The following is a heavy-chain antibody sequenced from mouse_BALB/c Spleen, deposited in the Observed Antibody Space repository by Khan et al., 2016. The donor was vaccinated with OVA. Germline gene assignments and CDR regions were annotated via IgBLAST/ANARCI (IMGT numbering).Heavy chain of an antibody. V-gene: IGHV2-9*02. CDR3: ARSKYLARY. J-gene: IGHJ2*01. CDR2: IWAGGST. CDR1: GYSLTRYG. Sequence: QVQLKESGPGLVAPSQSLSITCTVYGYSLTRYGVHWVCQPPGKGLEWLGLIWAGGSTNYNWALMSRLSISIDNSKSLVFLIMNSLQTGDTALYYCARSKYLARYWGQGTTLTVSS. D-gene: IGHD3-3*01.